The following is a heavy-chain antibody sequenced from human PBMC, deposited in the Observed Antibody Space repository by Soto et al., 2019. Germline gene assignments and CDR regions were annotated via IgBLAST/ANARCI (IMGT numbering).Heavy chain of an antibody. CDR3: DRQLTYYYDSTRYRKWLEQ. CDR2: IYYIVST. CDR1: VCAIISSSYY. Sequence: SETRWRTCTFCVCAIISSSYYLCFIRQPPWNWLELIGSIYYIVSTYYNPYLKSRVTICVDTSKNQFSLKLSSVTSADTAVYYCDRQLTYYYDSTRYRKWLEQWGKGTMLTVSS. V-gene: IGHV4-39*01. J-gene: IGHJ4*02. D-gene: IGHD3-22*01.